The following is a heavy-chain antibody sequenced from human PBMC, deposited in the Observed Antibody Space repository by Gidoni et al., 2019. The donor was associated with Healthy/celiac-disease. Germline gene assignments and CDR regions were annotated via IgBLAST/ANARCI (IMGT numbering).Heavy chain of an antibody. J-gene: IGHJ3*02. V-gene: IGHV3-30*04. CDR1: GFTFSSYA. D-gene: IGHD5-18*01. CDR3: ARDWVLYVDTAMVTWPGI. CDR2: ISYDGSNK. Sequence: QVQLVESGGGVVQPGRSLRLSCAASGFTFSSYARHWVRQAPGKGLEWVAVISYDGSNKYYADSVKGRFTISRDNSKNTLYLQMNSLRAEDTAVYYCARDWVLYVDTAMVTWPGIWGQGTMVTVSS.